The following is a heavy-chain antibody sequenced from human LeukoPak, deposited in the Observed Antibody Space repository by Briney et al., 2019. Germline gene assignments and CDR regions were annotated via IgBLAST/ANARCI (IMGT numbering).Heavy chain of an antibody. D-gene: IGHD6-19*01. CDR3: ARDKIRGWHYYYYMDV. Sequence: GGSLRLSCAASGFTFSSYSMNWVRQAPGKGLEWVSSISSSSSYIYYADSVKGRFTISRDNAKNSLYLQMNSLRAEDTAVYYCARDKIRGWHYYYYMDVWGKGTTVTVSS. CDR1: GFTFSSYS. V-gene: IGHV3-21*01. J-gene: IGHJ6*03. CDR2: ISSSSSYI.